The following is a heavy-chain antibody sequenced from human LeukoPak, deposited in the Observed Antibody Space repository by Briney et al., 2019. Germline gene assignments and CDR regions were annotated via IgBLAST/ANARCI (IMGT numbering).Heavy chain of an antibody. D-gene: IGHD6-13*01. Sequence: SETLSLTCTVSGGSISSYYWSWIRQPPGKGLEWIGYIYYSGSTNYNPSLKSRVTISVDTSKNQFSLKLSSVTAADTAVYYCARDSAVRDAVDIWGQGTMVTVSS. J-gene: IGHJ3*02. CDR3: ARDSAVRDAVDI. CDR2: IYYSGST. CDR1: GGSISSYY. V-gene: IGHV4-59*12.